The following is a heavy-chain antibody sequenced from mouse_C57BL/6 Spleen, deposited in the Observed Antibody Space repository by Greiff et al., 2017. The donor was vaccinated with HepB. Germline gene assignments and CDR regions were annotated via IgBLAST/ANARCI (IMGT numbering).Heavy chain of an antibody. CDR2: INPNNGGT. D-gene: IGHD1-1*01. J-gene: IGHJ3*01. V-gene: IGHV1-26*01. Sequence: VQLQQSGPELVKPGASVKISCKASGYTFTDYYMNWVKQSHGKSLEWIGDINPNNGGTSYNQKFKGKATLTVDKSSSTAYMELRSLTSEDSAVYYCARGVVATKFAYWGQGTLVTVSA. CDR3: ARGVVATKFAY. CDR1: GYTFTDYY.